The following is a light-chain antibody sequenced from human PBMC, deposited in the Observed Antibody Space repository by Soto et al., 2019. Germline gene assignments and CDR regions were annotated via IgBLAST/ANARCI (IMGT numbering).Light chain of an antibody. J-gene: IGLJ3*02. CDR3: SSYTRSSTRV. Sequence: QSALTQPASVSGSPGQSITISCTGTSSDVGGYNYVSWYQQHPGKAPKLMIYEVSNRPSGVSNRFSGSKSGNTASLTISGLQAEDEEDYYCSSYTRSSTRVFGGGTKLTVL. CDR2: EVS. CDR1: SSDVGGYNY. V-gene: IGLV2-14*01.